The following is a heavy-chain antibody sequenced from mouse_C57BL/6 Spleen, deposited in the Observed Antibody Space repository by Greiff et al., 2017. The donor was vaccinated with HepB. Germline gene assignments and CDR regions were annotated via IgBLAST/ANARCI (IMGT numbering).Heavy chain of an antibody. CDR1: GYAFSSSW. Sequence: VQLQQSGPELVKPGASVKISCKASGYAFSSSWMTWVKQRPGKGLEWIGRIYPGDGDTNYNGNFKGKATLTADKSSSTAYMQLSSLTSEDSAVYFCAMDYYGSRRALYFDYWGQGTTLTVSS. D-gene: IGHD1-1*01. J-gene: IGHJ2*01. V-gene: IGHV1-82*01. CDR2: IYPGDGDT. CDR3: AMDYYGSRRALYFDY.